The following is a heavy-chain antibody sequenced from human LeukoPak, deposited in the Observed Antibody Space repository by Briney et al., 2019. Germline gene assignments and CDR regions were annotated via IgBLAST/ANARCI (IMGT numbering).Heavy chain of an antibody. V-gene: IGHV3-13*01. CDR3: ARAKASSSSGAAFDI. CDR2: TGTAGDT. J-gene: IGHJ3*02. Sequence: GGSLRLSCAASGFTFSSYDMHWVRQATGKGLEWVSGTGTAGDTYYPGSVKGRFTISRENAKNSLYLQMNSLRAGDTAVYYCARAKASSSSGAAFDIWGQGRMVTVSS. D-gene: IGHD6-6*01. CDR1: GFTFSSYD.